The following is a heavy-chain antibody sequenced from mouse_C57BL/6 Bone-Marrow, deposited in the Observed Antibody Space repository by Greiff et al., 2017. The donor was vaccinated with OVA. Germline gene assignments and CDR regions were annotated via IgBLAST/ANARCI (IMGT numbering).Heavy chain of an antibody. D-gene: IGHD1-1*01. CDR2: ISNGGGST. CDR3: ARHHYGSSYGYFDV. J-gene: IGHJ1*03. V-gene: IGHV5-12*01. Sequence: EVMLVESGGGLVQPGGSLKLSCAASGFTFSDYYMYWVRQTPEKRLEWVAYISNGGGSTYYPDTVKGRFTISRDNAKNTLYLQMSRLKSEDTAMYYCARHHYGSSYGYFDVWGTGTTVTVSS. CDR1: GFTFSDYY.